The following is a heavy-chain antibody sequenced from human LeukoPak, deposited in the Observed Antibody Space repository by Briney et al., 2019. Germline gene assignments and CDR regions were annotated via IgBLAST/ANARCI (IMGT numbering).Heavy chain of an antibody. V-gene: IGHV5-51*01. CDR1: GYSFTSYW. CDR2: IYPGDSDT. Sequence: GESLKISCKGSGYSFTSYWIGWVRQMPGKGLEWMGIIYPGDSDTRYSPSFQGQVTISADKSISTAYLQWSSLKASDTAMYYCARHTVVTKRGHQYYFDYWGQGTLVTVSS. CDR3: ARHTVVTKRGHQYYFDY. D-gene: IGHD4-23*01. J-gene: IGHJ4*02.